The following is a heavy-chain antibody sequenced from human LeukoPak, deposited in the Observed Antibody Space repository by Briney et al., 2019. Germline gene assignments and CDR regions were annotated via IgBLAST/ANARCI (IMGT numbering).Heavy chain of an antibody. CDR3: ARDSKQWLVDY. D-gene: IGHD6-19*01. V-gene: IGHV4-31*03. Sequence: SQTLSLTCTVSGGSISSGGYYWSWIRQHPGKGLEWIGYICYSGSTYYNPSLKSRVTISVDTSKNQFSLKLSSVTAADTAVYYCARDSKQWLVDYWGQGTLVTVSS. CDR2: ICYSGST. CDR1: GGSISSGGYY. J-gene: IGHJ4*02.